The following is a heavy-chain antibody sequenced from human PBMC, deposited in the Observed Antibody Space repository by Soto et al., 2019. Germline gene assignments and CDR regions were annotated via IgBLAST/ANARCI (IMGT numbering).Heavy chain of an antibody. CDR3: ARGQRFSDWFDP. Sequence: QVHLQQSGPGLVKPSETLSLTCSVSGSSMSSYYWTWIRQPAGKGLEWIGRVYSSGGTHYNSSLKSRVTISLDTSKNQFSLRLISVTAADTAVYYCARGQRFSDWFDPWGQGTLVTVSS. V-gene: IGHV4-4*07. J-gene: IGHJ5*02. D-gene: IGHD3-3*01. CDR2: VYSSGGT. CDR1: GSSMSSYY.